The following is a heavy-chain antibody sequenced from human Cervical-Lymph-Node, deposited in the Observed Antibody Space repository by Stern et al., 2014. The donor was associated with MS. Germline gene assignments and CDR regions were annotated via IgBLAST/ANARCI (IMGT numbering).Heavy chain of an antibody. Sequence: QVQLQESGPGLVKPSETLSLTCTVSGGSISSYYWSWIRQPPGKGLEWIGYIYYSGSTNHNPSLKSRVTISVDTSKNQFSLKLSSVTAADTAVYYCARVGDYGDYDFDLWGRGTPVTVSS. V-gene: IGHV4-59*01. CDR3: ARVGDYGDYDFDL. J-gene: IGHJ2*01. CDR1: GGSISSYY. CDR2: IYYSGST. D-gene: IGHD4-17*01.